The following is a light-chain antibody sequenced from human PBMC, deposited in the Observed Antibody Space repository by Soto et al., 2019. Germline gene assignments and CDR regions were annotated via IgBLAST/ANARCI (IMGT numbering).Light chain of an antibody. V-gene: IGKV3-20*01. CDR3: HQYGSLPRT. CDR1: QSVSSSH. Sequence: EIVLTQSPGTLSLSPGERATLSCRASQSVSSSHLAGYQQKPGQAPRLLIYGPASMATGTPDRFSGSGSGTDFTLTISRREPEDFAVYYCHQYGSLPRTFGKGTKVEIK. J-gene: IGKJ1*01. CDR2: GPA.